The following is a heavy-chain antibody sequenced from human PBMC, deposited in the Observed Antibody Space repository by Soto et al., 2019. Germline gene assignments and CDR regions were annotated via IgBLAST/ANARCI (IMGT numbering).Heavy chain of an antibody. CDR1: GFTFSSYG. D-gene: IGHD4-17*01. CDR3: ARDFGRATVTTSDY. CDR2: IWYDGSNK. Sequence: PGGSLRLSCAASGFTFSSYGMHWVRQAPGKGLEWVAVIWYDGSNKYYADSVKGRFTISRDNSKNTLYLQMNSLRAEDTAVYYCARDFGRATVTTSDYWGQGTLVTVSS. V-gene: IGHV3-33*01. J-gene: IGHJ4*02.